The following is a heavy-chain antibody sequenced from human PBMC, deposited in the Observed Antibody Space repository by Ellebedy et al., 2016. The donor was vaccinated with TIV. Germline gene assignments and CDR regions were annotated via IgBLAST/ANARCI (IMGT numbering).Heavy chain of an antibody. V-gene: IGHV3-30*18. CDR3: AKGLVLMVYAHDY. J-gene: IGHJ4*02. D-gene: IGHD2-8*01. CDR2: ISYDGSNK. CDR1: GFTFSSYG. Sequence: GGSLRLXXAASGFTFSSYGMHWVRQAPGKGLEWVAVISYDGSNKYYADSVKGRFTISRDNSKNMLYLQMNSLRAEDTAVYYCAKGLVLMVYAHDYWGQGTLVTVSS.